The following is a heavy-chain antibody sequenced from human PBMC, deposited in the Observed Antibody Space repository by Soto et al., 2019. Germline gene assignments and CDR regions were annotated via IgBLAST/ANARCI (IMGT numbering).Heavy chain of an antibody. CDR2: IYYSGST. V-gene: IGHV4-39*01. Sequence: SETLSLTCTVSGGSISSSSYYWGWIRQPPGKGLEWIGSIYYSGSTYYNPSLKSRVTISVDTSKNQFSLKLSSVTAADTAVYYCARRAGRVATIGSYYFDYWGQGTLVTVYS. CDR3: ARRAGRVATIGSYYFDY. D-gene: IGHD5-12*01. CDR1: GGSISSSSYY. J-gene: IGHJ4*02.